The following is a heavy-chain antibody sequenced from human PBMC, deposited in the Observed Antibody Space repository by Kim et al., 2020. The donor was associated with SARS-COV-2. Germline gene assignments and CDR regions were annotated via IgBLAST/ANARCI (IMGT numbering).Heavy chain of an antibody. CDR3: AKDLREGATLDVIDY. Sequence: GGSLRLSCAASGFTFSSYGMHWVRQAPGKGLEWVAVISYDGSNKYYADSVKGRFTISRDNSKNTLYLQMNSLRAEDTAVYYCAKDLREGATLDVIDYWG. J-gene: IGHJ4*01. V-gene: IGHV3-30*18. CDR2: ISYDGSNK. D-gene: IGHD1-26*01. CDR1: GFTFSSYG.